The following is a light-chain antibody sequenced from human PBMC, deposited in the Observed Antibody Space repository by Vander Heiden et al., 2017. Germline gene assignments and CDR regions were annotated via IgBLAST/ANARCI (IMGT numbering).Light chain of an antibody. CDR2: GDN. CDR1: SSNIGTNYD. J-gene: IGLJ3*02. CDR3: QCYDTTLSAWV. Sequence: SVLTQPPPVSGAPGQRVTISCTGSSSNIGTNYDVHWYQQLPGTAPKLLIYGDNNRPSGVPDRFSVSKSGTSASLTITGLQAEDEADYYCQCYDTTLSAWVFGGGTKLTVL. V-gene: IGLV1-40*01.